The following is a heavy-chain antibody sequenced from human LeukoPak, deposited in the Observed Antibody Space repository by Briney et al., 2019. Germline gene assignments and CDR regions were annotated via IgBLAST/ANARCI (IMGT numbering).Heavy chain of an antibody. CDR1: GFTFSSYA. V-gene: IGHV3-30-3*01. J-gene: IGHJ6*02. Sequence: GGSLRLSCAASGFTFSSYAMHWVRQAPGKGLEWVAVISYDGSNKYYADSVKGRFTISRDNSKNTLYLQMNSLRAEDTAVYYCARDGPHYDFWSGYQTDYYYGMDVWGQGTTVTVSS. CDR2: ISYDGSNK. D-gene: IGHD3-3*01. CDR3: ARDGPHYDFWSGYQTDYYYGMDV.